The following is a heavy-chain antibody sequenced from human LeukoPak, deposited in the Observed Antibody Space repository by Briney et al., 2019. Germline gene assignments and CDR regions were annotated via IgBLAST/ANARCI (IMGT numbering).Heavy chain of an antibody. Sequence: GGSLRLSCAASGFTVSSNYMNWVRQAPGKGLEWVSVIYSGGSTSYADSVKGRFTISRDNSKNTLYLQMNNLRVEDTAVYYCARMEDIWYYFDYWGQGTLVTVSP. V-gene: IGHV3-66*01. J-gene: IGHJ4*02. CDR1: GFTVSSNY. CDR3: ARMEDIWYYFDY. D-gene: IGHD1-1*01. CDR2: IYSGGST.